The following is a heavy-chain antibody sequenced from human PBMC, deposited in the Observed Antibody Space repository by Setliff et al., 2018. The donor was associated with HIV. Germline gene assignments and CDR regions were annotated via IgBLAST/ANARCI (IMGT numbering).Heavy chain of an antibody. CDR1: GFTFSTYS. J-gene: IGHJ4*02. V-gene: IGHV3-21*04. CDR3: AKTQTVITVYGPFDS. Sequence: GESLKISCEASGFTFSTYSMNWVRQAPGKGLEWVSSISSSSRSKYYADSVKGRFTVSRDNSNNTVYLQMNSLRAEDTAMYYCAKTQTVITVYGPFDSWGQGTPVTVSS. D-gene: IGHD4-4*01. CDR2: ISSSSRSK.